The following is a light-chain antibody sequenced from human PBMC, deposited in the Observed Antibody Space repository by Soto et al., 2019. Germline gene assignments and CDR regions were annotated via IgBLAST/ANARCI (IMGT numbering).Light chain of an antibody. CDR3: QSYDSSLSGWV. J-gene: IGLJ3*02. Sequence: QSVLTQPPSVSGAPGKRVTISCTGSTSTIGAGYNVHWYQQLPGTAPKLLIYGNSNRPSGVPDRFSGSKSGTSASLAITGLQAEDEADYYCQSYDSSLSGWVFGGGTKLTVL. CDR2: GNS. CDR1: TSTIGAGYN. V-gene: IGLV1-40*01.